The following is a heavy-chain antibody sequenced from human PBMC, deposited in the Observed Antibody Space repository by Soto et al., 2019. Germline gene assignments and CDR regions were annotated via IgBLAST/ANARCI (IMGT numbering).Heavy chain of an antibody. CDR2: INHSGST. V-gene: IGHV4-34*01. D-gene: IGHD3-10*01. CDR1: GGSFSGYY. Sequence: SETLSLTCAVYGGSFSGYYWSWIRQPPGKGLEWIGEINHSGSTNYNPSLKSRVTISVDTSKNQFSLKLSSVTAADTAVYYCARGFTSMGWANWFDPWGQGTLVTVS. CDR3: ARGFTSMGWANWFDP. J-gene: IGHJ5*02.